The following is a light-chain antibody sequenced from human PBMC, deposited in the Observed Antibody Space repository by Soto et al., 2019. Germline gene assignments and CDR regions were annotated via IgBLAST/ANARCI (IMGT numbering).Light chain of an antibody. Sequence: EIGMTQSPATLSASPGERATLSCRASQSVSSNLAWYQQKPCQAPRLLIYGASTRTTSIPGRFSGSGSGTEFTLTISGLQSEDFAVYYCQQYGCSPYTFGQGNKLESK. CDR1: QSVSSN. CDR3: QQYGCSPYT. V-gene: IGKV3-15*01. CDR2: GAS. J-gene: IGKJ2*01.